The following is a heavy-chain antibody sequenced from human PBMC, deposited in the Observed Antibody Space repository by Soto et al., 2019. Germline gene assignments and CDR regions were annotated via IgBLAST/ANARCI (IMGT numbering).Heavy chain of an antibody. V-gene: IGHV1-69*12. Sequence: QVQLVQSGAEVKKPGSSVKVSCKASGGTFSGYAISWVRQAPGQGLEWMGGIIPIFGTANYAQKFQGRVTITADEATSTAYMELSSLRSEDTAVYYCASWERWLHRFDYWGQGTLVTVSS. CDR1: GGTFSGYA. CDR2: IIPIFGTA. CDR3: ASWERWLHRFDY. J-gene: IGHJ4*02. D-gene: IGHD5-12*01.